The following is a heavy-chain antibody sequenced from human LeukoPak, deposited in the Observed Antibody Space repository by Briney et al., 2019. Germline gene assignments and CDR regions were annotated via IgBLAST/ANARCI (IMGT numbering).Heavy chain of an antibody. CDR1: GFTFSSYE. CDR3: ARAREGRWELLGAIDI. Sequence: GGSLRLSCAASGFTFSSYEMNWVRQAPGKGLEWVSSISRSSSYIYYADSVKGRFTISRDNARNSLYLQMNSLRAEDTAVYYCARAREGRWELLGAIDIWGQGTRVTVSS. D-gene: IGHD1-26*01. CDR2: ISRSSSYI. V-gene: IGHV3-21*01. J-gene: IGHJ3*02.